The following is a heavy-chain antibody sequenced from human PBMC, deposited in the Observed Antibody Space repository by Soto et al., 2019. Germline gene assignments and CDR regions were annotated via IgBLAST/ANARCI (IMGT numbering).Heavy chain of an antibody. V-gene: IGHV3-15*01. CDR2: IKSKTDGVTT. D-gene: IGHD1-1*01. CDR1: GFTFSNAW. Sequence: EVQLVESGGGLVKPGGSLRLSCAASGFTFSNAWMSWVRQAPGKGLEWVGRIKSKTDGVTTDYAAPVKGRFTISRDDAKNTLCLQMNSLKTEVTAVYYCTTSGRWNPTLKYYYYGMDVWGQGTTVTVSS. CDR3: TTSGRWNPTLKYYYYGMDV. J-gene: IGHJ6*02.